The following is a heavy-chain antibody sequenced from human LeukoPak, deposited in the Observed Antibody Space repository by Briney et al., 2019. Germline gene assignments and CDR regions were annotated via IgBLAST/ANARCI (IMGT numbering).Heavy chain of an antibody. Sequence: GASVKVSCKASGYTFTGYYMHWVRQAPGQGLEWMGWINPNSGGTNYAQNFQGRVTMTRDTSISTAYMELSRLRSDDTAVYYCARGYCSGGTCYLVENWLDPWGQGTLVTVSS. V-gene: IGHV1-2*02. CDR1: GYTFTGYY. D-gene: IGHD2-15*01. CDR2: INPNSGGT. CDR3: ARGYCSGGTCYLVENWLDP. J-gene: IGHJ5*02.